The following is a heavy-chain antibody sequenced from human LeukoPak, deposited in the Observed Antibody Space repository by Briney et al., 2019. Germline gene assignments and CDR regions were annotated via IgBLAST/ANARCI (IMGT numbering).Heavy chain of an antibody. J-gene: IGHJ3*02. CDR2: IYHRGST. CDR3: ARDGPYDSGAFEI. V-gene: IGHV4-39*07. CDR1: GGSISSSSYY. Sequence: SETLSLTCTVSGGSISSSSYYWRWIRQPPGKGLEWIGSIYHRGSTYYNPSLKSRVTISVDTSKNQFSLRLSSVTAADTARYYCARDGPYDSGAFEIWGQGTMVAVSS. D-gene: IGHD3-22*01.